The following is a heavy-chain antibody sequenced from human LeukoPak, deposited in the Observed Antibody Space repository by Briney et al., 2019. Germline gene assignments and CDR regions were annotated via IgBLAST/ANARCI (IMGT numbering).Heavy chain of an antibody. J-gene: IGHJ4*02. V-gene: IGHV3-74*01. Sequence: GGSLRLSCAASGFTFSTYWMGWVRQAPGKGLVWVSRINGDGSRTNYADSVEGRFTISRDNAKNTVYLQMNSLRAEDTAVYYCARGATYAYYFDYWGQGILVTVSS. CDR2: INGDGSRT. CDR1: GFTFSTYW. D-gene: IGHD4-17*01. CDR3: ARGATYAYYFDY.